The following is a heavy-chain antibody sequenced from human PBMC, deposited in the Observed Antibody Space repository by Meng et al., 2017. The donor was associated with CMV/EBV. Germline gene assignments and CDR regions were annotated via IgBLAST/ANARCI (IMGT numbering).Heavy chain of an antibody. CDR2: IYSGGST. Sequence: CAASGFTVSSNYMSWVRQAPGKGLEWVSVIYSGGSTYYADSVKGRFTISRDNSKNTLYLQMNSLRAEDTAVYYCARVMEWGAINFDHWGQGTLVTVSS. D-gene: IGHD3-10*01. J-gene: IGHJ4*02. V-gene: IGHV3-53*01. CDR1: GFTVSSNY. CDR3: ARVMEWGAINFDH.